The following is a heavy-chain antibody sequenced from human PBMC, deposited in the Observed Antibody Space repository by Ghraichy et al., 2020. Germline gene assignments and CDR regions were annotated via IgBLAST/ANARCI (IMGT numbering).Heavy chain of an antibody. CDR3: ARIGGSYQGYAFDI. Sequence: SETLSLTCTVSGGSISSYYWSWIRQPPGKGLEWIGYIYYSGSTNYNPSLKSRVTISVDTSKNQFSLKLSSVTAADTAVYYCARIGGSYQGYAFDIWGQGTMVTVSS. V-gene: IGHV4-59*01. CDR1: GGSISSYY. J-gene: IGHJ3*02. CDR2: IYYSGST. D-gene: IGHD1-26*01.